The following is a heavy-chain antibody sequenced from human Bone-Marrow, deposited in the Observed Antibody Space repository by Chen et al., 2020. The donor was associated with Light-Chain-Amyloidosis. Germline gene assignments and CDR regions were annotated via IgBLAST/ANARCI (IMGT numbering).Heavy chain of an antibody. Sequence: QVQLQQWGAGLLKPSETLSLTCAVYGGSFSGYYWSWIRQPPGKGLEWIGEINHSGSTNYNPSLKSRVTISVDTSKNQFSLKLSSVTXADTAVYYCARVNPNYDFWSGYYWHFDYWGQGTLVTVSS. V-gene: IGHV4-34*01. CDR2: INHSGST. J-gene: IGHJ4*02. D-gene: IGHD3-3*01. CDR1: GGSFSGYY. CDR3: ARVNPNYDFWSGYYWHFDY.